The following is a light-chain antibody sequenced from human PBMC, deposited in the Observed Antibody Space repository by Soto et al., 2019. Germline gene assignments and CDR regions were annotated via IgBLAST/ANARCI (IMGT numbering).Light chain of an antibody. CDR3: QQSNNYPWT. Sequence: DVQMTQSPSTQSASVGDRVTITCRASQSVSSWLAWYQQKPGKAPKLLIYGASSSESGVPSRFSGSGSGTEFTLTISSLQPDDFATYYCQQSNNYPWTFGQGTKVEIK. CDR1: QSVSSW. J-gene: IGKJ1*01. CDR2: GAS. V-gene: IGKV1-5*01.